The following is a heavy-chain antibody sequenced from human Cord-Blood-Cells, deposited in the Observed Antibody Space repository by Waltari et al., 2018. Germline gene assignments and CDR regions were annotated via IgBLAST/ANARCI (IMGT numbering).Heavy chain of an antibody. CDR2: IIPILGIA. Sequence: QVQLVQSGAEVKKPGSSVKVSCKASGGTFSSYAIRWVRQAPGQGLEGMGRIIPILGIANYAQKFQGRVTITADKSTSTAYMELSSLRSEDTAVYYCARYRGTGATYWYFDLWGRGTLVTVSS. J-gene: IGHJ2*01. V-gene: IGHV1-69*09. D-gene: IGHD7-27*01. CDR1: GGTFSSYA. CDR3: ARYRGTGATYWYFDL.